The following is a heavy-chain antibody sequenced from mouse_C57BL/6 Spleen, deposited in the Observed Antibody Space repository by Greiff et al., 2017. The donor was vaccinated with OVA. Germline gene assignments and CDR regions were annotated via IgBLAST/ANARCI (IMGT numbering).Heavy chain of an antibody. CDR2: INPNNGGT. D-gene: IGHD2-4*01. V-gene: IGHV1-26*01. CDR3: ASYEHDGAY. CDR1: GYTFTDYY. J-gene: IGHJ3*01. Sequence: EVQLQQSGPELVKPGASVKISCKASGYTFTDYYMNWVKQSHGKSLEWIGDINPNNGGTSYNQKFKGKATLTVDKSSSTAYMELRSLTSEDSAVYYCASYEHDGAYWGQGTLVTVSA.